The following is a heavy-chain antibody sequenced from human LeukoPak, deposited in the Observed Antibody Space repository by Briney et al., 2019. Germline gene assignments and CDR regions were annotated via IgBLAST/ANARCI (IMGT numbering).Heavy chain of an antibody. CDR3: ARDIGTDAFDI. CDR2: VSPSAGSA. Sequence: ASVKVSCKASGYTFTSYYIHWVRQAPGQGLEWMGIVSPSAGSATYAQKFQGRVTMTRDTSTTTVYMELSSLRSEDTAVYYCARDIGTDAFDIWGQGTMVTVSS. CDR1: GYTFTSYY. D-gene: IGHD1-26*01. V-gene: IGHV1-46*01. J-gene: IGHJ3*02.